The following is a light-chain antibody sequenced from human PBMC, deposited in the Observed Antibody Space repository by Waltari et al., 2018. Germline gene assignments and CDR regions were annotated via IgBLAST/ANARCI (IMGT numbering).Light chain of an antibody. Sequence: DIQMTQSHSSLSASVGDRGTITCQASQGINNFLNWYQQRPGKAPDLLIYDASNLETGVPSRFSGSGSGTDFTFTISSVQPEDIATYYCQQHYSLPITFGQGTRLEIK. J-gene: IGKJ5*01. CDR1: QGINNF. CDR3: QQHYSLPIT. CDR2: DAS. V-gene: IGKV1-33*01.